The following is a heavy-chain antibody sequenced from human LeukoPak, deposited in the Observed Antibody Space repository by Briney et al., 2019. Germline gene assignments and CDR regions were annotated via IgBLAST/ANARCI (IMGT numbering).Heavy chain of an antibody. D-gene: IGHD6-19*01. J-gene: IGHJ4*02. Sequence: SETLSLTCAVYGGSFSGYYWGWIRQPPGKGLEWIGTIYYIGNTYYNPSLKSRVTMSVDTSKNQFSLKLSSVTAADTAVYYCARIRSSGWGPNFDYWGQGTLVTVSS. CDR3: ARIRSSGWGPNFDY. CDR2: IYYIGNT. CDR1: GGSFSGYY. V-gene: IGHV4-34*01.